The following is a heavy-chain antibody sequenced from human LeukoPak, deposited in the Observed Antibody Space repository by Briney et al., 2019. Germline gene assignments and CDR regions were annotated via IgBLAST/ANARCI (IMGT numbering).Heavy chain of an antibody. CDR2: IRYDGNNK. J-gene: IGHJ4*02. V-gene: IGHV3-30*02. Sequence: PGGSLRLSCAASGFTFSSSGMHWVRQAPGKGLEWVAFIRYDGNNKYYADSVKGRFTISRDNAKNSLYLQMNSLRAEDTAVYYCARYDSSPLSIDYWGQGTLVTVSS. CDR1: GFTFSSSG. D-gene: IGHD3-22*01. CDR3: ARYDSSPLSIDY.